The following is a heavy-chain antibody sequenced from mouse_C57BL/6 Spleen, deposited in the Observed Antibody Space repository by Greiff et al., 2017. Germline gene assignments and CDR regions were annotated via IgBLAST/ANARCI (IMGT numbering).Heavy chain of an antibody. CDR3: ARGEVYYYGSPWFAY. CDR1: GYTFTSYW. D-gene: IGHD1-1*01. CDR2: IDPSDSYT. J-gene: IGHJ3*01. Sequence: VQLKQPGAELVMPGASVKLSCKASGYTFTSYWMHWVKQRPGQGLEWIGEIDPSDSYTNYNQKFKGKSTLTVDKSSSTAYMQLSSLTSEDSAVYYCARGEVYYYGSPWFAYWGQGTLVTVSA. V-gene: IGHV1-69*01.